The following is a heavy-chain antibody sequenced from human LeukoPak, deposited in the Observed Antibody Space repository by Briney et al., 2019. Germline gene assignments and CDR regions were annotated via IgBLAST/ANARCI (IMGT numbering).Heavy chain of an antibody. V-gene: IGHV3-74*01. CDR2: INTDGTVT. CDR1: GVSPTKNM. Sequence: GGPRIPPAAPGVSPTKNMEVFGPPTPGEGGGSVSRINTDGTVTTYADSVKGRFTVSRDNADNTMFLQMNSVRDEDTAVYYCATKQWLAPPPDSWGQGTPVTVSS. CDR3: ATKQWLAPPPDS. J-gene: IGHJ4*02. D-gene: IGHD6-19*01.